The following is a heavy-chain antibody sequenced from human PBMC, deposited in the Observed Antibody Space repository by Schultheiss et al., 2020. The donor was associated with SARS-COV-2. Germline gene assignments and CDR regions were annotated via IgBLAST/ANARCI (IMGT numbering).Heavy chain of an antibody. D-gene: IGHD6-19*01. CDR2: ISYDGSNK. CDR1: GFTFSSYG. Sequence: GGSLRLSCAASGFTFSSYGMHWVRQAPGKGLEWVAVISYDGSNKYYADSVKGRFTVSRDNTKKTLYLQMNSLRSEDTAVYYCARDTQWLGYYFDYWGQGTLVTVSS. V-gene: IGHV3-30*03. J-gene: IGHJ4*02. CDR3: ARDTQWLGYYFDY.